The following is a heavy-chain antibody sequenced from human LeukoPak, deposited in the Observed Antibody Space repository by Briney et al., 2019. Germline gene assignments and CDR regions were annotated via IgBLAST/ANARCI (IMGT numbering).Heavy chain of an antibody. CDR1: GFTFSSYA. CDR2: ISGSGGST. D-gene: IGHD3-22*01. J-gene: IGHJ4*02. V-gene: IGHV3-23*01. CDR3: AYLDSSGFYYGRLRY. Sequence: PGGSLRLSCAASGFTFSSYAMSWVRQAPGKGLEWVSAISGSGGSTYYADSVKGRFTISRDNSKNTLYLQMSSLRAEDTAIYFCAYLDSSGFYYGRLRYWGQGTPVTVSS.